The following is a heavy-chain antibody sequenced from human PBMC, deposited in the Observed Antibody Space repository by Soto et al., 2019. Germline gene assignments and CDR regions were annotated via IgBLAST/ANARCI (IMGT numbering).Heavy chain of an antibody. V-gene: IGHV1-18*01. CDR1: GYAFTTYG. CDR3: ARGRYGDY. D-gene: IGHD1-1*01. Sequence: QVHLVQSGAEVKKPGASVKVSCQGSGYAFTTYGITWVRQAPGQGLEWMGWISAHNGNTNYAQELQGRCTVTRDTSTSTAYMELRSLRYDDTAVYYCARGRYGDYWGEGALVTVSS. J-gene: IGHJ4*02. CDR2: ISAHNGNT.